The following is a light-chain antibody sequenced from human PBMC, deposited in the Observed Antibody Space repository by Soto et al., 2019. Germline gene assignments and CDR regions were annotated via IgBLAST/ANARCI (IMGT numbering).Light chain of an antibody. CDR1: QSISNH. V-gene: IGKV1-39*01. Sequence: DIRMTQSQSSLSASVEDRVSITCRASQSISNHLNWYQQKPGKAPKLLIFAASSLQSGVPSRFSGSRSGPDFTLTISSLQPEDFATYYCQQGYSDPWTFGQGSKVDI. CDR3: QQGYSDPWT. CDR2: AAS. J-gene: IGKJ1*01.